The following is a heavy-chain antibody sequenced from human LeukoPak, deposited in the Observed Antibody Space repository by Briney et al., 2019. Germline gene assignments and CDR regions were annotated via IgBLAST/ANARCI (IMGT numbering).Heavy chain of an antibody. D-gene: IGHD2-21*02. CDR2: ISSSRSYI. Sequence: GGSLRLSCAASGFTFSSYSMNWVRQAPGKGLEWVSFISSSRSYIYYADSVKGRFTISRDNAKNSLYLQMNSLRAEDTAVYYCARRVTAIFADYWGQGTLVTVSS. CDR3: ARRVTAIFADY. V-gene: IGHV3-21*01. J-gene: IGHJ4*02. CDR1: GFTFSSYS.